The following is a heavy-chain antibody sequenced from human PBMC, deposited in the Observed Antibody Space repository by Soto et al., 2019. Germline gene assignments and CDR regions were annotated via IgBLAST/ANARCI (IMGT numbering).Heavy chain of an antibody. Sequence: PGASLKISCKGSGYSFTSYWIGWVRQMPGKGLEWMGIIYPGDSDTRYSPSFQGQVTISADKSISTAYLQWSSLKASDTAMYYCARLPSEGYDFWSGYVNYYYYGMDVWGQGTTVTVSS. CDR3: ARLPSEGYDFWSGYVNYYYYGMDV. D-gene: IGHD3-3*01. J-gene: IGHJ6*02. CDR1: GYSFTSYW. V-gene: IGHV5-51*01. CDR2: IYPGDSDT.